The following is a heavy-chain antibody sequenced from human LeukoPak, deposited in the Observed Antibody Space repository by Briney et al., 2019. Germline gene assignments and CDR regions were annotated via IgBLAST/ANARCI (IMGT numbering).Heavy chain of an antibody. J-gene: IGHJ4*02. D-gene: IGHD1-1*01. CDR1: GLTFSRYW. V-gene: IGHV3-7*01. Sequence: GGSLRLSCAASGLTFSRYWMTWVRQAPGKGLEWVANIKEDGSENAYVESVKGRFTISRDNAKNSLYLQLNSLRAEDTAVYFCARQRYSDYWGQGTLVTVSS. CDR3: ARQRYSDY. CDR2: IKEDGSEN.